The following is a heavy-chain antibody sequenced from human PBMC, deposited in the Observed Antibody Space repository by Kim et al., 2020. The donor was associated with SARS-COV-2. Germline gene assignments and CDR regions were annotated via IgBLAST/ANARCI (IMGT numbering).Heavy chain of an antibody. V-gene: IGHV3-48*02. J-gene: IGHJ4*02. CDR1: GFTFSSYS. CDR3: ARLDYGDYEGHFDY. D-gene: IGHD4-17*01. Sequence: GGSLRLSCAASGFTFSSYSMNWVRQAPGKGLEWVSYISSSSSTIYYADSVKGRFTISRDNAKNSLYLQMNSLRDEDTAVYYCARLDYGDYEGHFDYWGQGTLVTVSS. CDR2: ISSSSSTI.